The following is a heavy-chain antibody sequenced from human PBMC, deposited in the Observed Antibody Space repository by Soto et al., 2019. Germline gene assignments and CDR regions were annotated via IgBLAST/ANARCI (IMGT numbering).Heavy chain of an antibody. D-gene: IGHD5-18*01. CDR3: AREAVDTAMGDYYYYGMDV. CDR1: GFTFSSYS. Sequence: GGSLRLSCAASGFTFSSYSMNWVRQAPGKGLEWVSSISSSSSYIYYADSVKGRFTISRDNAKNSLYLQMNSLRAEDTAVYYCAREAVDTAMGDYYYYGMDVWGQGTTVTVS. CDR2: ISSSSSYI. J-gene: IGHJ6*02. V-gene: IGHV3-21*01.